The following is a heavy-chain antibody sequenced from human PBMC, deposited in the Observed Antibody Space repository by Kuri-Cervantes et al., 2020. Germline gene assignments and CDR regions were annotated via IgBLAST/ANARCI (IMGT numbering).Heavy chain of an antibody. D-gene: IGHD5-24*01. CDR1: GGSINSSNW. V-gene: IGHV4-4*02. CDR2: IYHSGSP. CDR3: ARVADGYYNGYYFDF. Sequence: GSLRLSCAVSGGSINSSNWWTWVRQPPGKGLEWIGEIYHSGSPNYNPSLKSRVTISVDKSKNQCSLKLSSVTAADTAVYYCARVADGYYNGYYFDFWGQGTLVTVSS. J-gene: IGHJ4*02.